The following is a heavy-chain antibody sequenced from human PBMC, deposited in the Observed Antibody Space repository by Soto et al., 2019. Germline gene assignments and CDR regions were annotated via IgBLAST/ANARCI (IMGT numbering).Heavy chain of an antibody. D-gene: IGHD2-2*01. CDR3: ARDLRGYCSSASCPGLDY. Sequence: EVQLVESGGGLVQPGGSLRLSCAASGFTFSSYSMNWVRQAPGKGLEWVSYISSSSSTIYYSKSVKGRFTISRDNAKNALDLELNSLRAEDTAVYYCARDLRGYCSSASCPGLDYWGQGTLVTVSS. J-gene: IGHJ4*02. CDR2: ISSSSSTI. CDR1: GFTFSSYS. V-gene: IGHV3-48*01.